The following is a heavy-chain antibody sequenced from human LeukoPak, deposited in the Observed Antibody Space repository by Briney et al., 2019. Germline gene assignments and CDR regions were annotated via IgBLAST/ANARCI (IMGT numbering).Heavy chain of an antibody. J-gene: IGHJ4*02. V-gene: IGHV3-23*01. Sequence: GGSLRLSCAASGFTFSSFAMTWVGQAPGKGLEWVSGISGRGDSTYYADSVKGQFTISRDNSKNTLYLQMSSLRADDTAVYFCAKAPCSGGSCYFSDWGQGTLVTVSS. D-gene: IGHD2-15*01. CDR1: GFTFSSFA. CDR3: AKAPCSGGSCYFSD. CDR2: ISGRGDST.